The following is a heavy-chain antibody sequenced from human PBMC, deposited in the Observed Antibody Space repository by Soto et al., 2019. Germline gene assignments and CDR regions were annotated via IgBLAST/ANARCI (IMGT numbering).Heavy chain of an antibody. Sequence: SETLSLTCTVSGGSISSYYWSWIRQPPGKGLEWIGYIYYSGSTNYNPSLKSRVTISVDTSKNQFSLKLSSVTAADTATYYCAHFPLNYGSGSYQDYWGQGTLVTVSS. V-gene: IGHV4-59*01. CDR1: GGSISSYY. CDR3: AHFPLNYGSGSYQDY. J-gene: IGHJ4*02. CDR2: IYYSGST. D-gene: IGHD3-10*01.